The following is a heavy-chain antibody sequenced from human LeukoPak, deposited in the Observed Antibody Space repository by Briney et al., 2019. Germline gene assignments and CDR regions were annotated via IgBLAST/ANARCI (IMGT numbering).Heavy chain of an antibody. D-gene: IGHD3-3*01. J-gene: IGHJ4*02. CDR2: ITPDGSGA. V-gene: IGHV3-74*01. CDR3: AKDKRFLEWLPRSGFDH. Sequence: GGSLRLSCAASGFTFSSYWMQWVRQAPGKGLVWVSSITPDGSGAHYADSVKGRFTISRDNAKNTLHLQMNSLRAEDTAVYYCAKDKRFLEWLPRSGFDHWGQGTLVTVSS. CDR1: GFTFSSYW.